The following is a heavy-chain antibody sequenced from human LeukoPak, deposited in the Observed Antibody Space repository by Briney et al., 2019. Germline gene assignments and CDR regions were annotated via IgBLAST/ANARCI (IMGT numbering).Heavy chain of an antibody. CDR3: ARDHYPRITMVRGVIDY. CDR2: INPNSGGT. Sequence: ASVKVSCKASGYTFTGYYMHWVRQAPGQGLEWMGRINPNSGGTNYAQKFQGRVTMTRDTSTSTVYMELSSLRSEDTAVYYCARDHYPRITMVRGVIDYWGQGTLVTVSS. D-gene: IGHD3-10*01. CDR1: GYTFTGYY. J-gene: IGHJ4*02. V-gene: IGHV1-2*06.